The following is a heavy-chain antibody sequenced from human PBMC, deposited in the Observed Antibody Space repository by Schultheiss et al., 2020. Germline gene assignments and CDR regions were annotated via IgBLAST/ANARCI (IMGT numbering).Heavy chain of an antibody. J-gene: IGHJ5*02. Sequence: SQTLSLTCSVSGGSISSGRYYWSWIRQPPGKGLEWIGFISYSGSTYYNPSLKSRVIISVDTSKIQFSLKLSSVTAADTAVYFCARTHSDYDFCFDPWGQGNLVTVSS. D-gene: IGHD5-12*01. CDR2: ISYSGST. CDR3: ARTHSDYDFCFDP. CDR1: GGSISSGRYY. V-gene: IGHV4-30-4*01.